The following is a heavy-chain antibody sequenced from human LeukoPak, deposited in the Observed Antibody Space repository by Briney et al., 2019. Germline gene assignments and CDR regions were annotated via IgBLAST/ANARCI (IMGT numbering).Heavy chain of an antibody. J-gene: IGHJ4*02. CDR2: IYYSGST. CDR3: ARVLRGAPVLKFDY. CDR1: GGSISSGDYY. D-gene: IGHD3-10*01. V-gene: IGHV4-30-4*01. Sequence: SQTLSLTCTVSGGSISSGDYYWSWIRQPPGKGLEWIGYIYYSGSTYYNPSLKSRVTISVDTSKNQFSLKLSSVTAADTAVYYCARVLRGAPVLKFDYWGQGTLVTVSS.